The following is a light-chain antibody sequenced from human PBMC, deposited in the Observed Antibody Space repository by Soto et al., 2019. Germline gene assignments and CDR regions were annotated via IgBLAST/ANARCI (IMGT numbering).Light chain of an antibody. V-gene: IGLV2-8*01. CDR2: EVS. CDR3: SSYAGSNNYV. J-gene: IGLJ1*01. CDR1: SSDVGDYNY. Sequence: QSVLIQPPSASGSPGPPVTISCTGTSSDVGDYNYVSWYQQHPGKAPKLMIYEVSKRPSGVPDRFSGSKSGNTASLTVSGLQAEDEADYYCSSYAGSNNYVFGTGTKVTVL.